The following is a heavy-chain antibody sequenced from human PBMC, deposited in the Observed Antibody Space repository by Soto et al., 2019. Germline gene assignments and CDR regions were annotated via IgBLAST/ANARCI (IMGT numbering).Heavy chain of an antibody. J-gene: IGHJ6*02. CDR3: ARAGRYCSGGSCYGAYYYYGMDV. Sequence: SVKVSCKASGGTFSSYAISWVRQAPGQGLEWMGGIIPIFGTANYAQKFQGRVTITADESTSTAYMELSSLRSEDTAVYYCARAGRYCSGGSCYGAYYYYGMDVWGQGTTVTVS. CDR2: IIPIFGTA. V-gene: IGHV1-69*13. D-gene: IGHD2-15*01. CDR1: GGTFSSYA.